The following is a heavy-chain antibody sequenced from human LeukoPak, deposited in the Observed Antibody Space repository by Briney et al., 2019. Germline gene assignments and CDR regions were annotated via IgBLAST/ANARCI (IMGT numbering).Heavy chain of an antibody. CDR2: ISSSSSTI. V-gene: IGHV3-48*01. J-gene: IGHJ3*02. Sequence: GGSLRLSCAASGFTFSSYSMNWVRQAPGKGLEWVSYISSSSSTIYYADSVKGRFTISRDNAKNSLYLQMNSLRAEDTAVYYCARDSSPQTKDAFDIWGQGTMVTVSS. D-gene: IGHD2-8*01. CDR1: GFTFSSYS. CDR3: ARDSSPQTKDAFDI.